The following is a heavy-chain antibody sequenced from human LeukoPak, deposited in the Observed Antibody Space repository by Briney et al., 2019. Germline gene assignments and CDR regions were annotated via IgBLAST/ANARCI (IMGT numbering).Heavy chain of an antibody. Sequence: PSETLSLTCTVSGGPITSGVSYWSWIRQHPGEGLEWIGYIFYSGSTYYNPSLKSRVTISVDTSKKQFSLKLSSVTAADTAVYFCASQANYYDSSGYFLHWGQGILVTVSS. CDR3: ASQANYYDSSGYFLH. CDR2: IFYSGST. CDR1: GGPITSGVSY. J-gene: IGHJ1*01. V-gene: IGHV4-31*03. D-gene: IGHD3-22*01.